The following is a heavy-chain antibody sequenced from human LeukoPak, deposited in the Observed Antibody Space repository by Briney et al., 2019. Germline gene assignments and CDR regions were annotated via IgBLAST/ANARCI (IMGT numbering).Heavy chain of an antibody. J-gene: IGHJ6*02. D-gene: IGHD1-26*01. V-gene: IGHV3-30*18. CDR1: GFTFSSYG. Sequence: GGSLRLSCAASGFTFSSYGMHWVRQAPGKGLEWVAVISYDGSNKYYADSVKGRFTISRDNSKNTLYLQMNSLRAEDTAVYYCAKDGKATYVYYYYGMDVWGQGTTVTVSS. CDR3: AKDGKATYVYYYYGMDV. CDR2: ISYDGSNK.